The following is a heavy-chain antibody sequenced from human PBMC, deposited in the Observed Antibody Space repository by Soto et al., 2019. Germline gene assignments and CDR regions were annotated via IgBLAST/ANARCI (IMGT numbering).Heavy chain of an antibody. V-gene: IGHV1-24*01. J-gene: IGHJ4*02. Sequence: ASVKVSCKVSGYTLTELSMHWVRQAPGKGLEWMGGFDPEDGETIYAQKFQGRVTMTEDTSTDTAYMELSSLRSEDTAVYYCAASLSQWLRFDLLDYWGQGTLVTVSS. CDR1: GYTLTELS. CDR2: FDPEDGET. D-gene: IGHD5-12*01. CDR3: AASLSQWLRFDLLDY.